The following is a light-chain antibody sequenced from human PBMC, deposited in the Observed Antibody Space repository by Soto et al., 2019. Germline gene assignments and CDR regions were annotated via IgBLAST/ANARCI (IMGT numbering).Light chain of an antibody. CDR1: SSDVGSYNL. J-gene: IGLJ1*01. CDR2: EGN. V-gene: IGLV2-23*01. Sequence: QSALTQPASVSGSPGQSITISCTGTSSDVGSYNLVSWYQQHPGKAPKLMIYEGNKRPSGVSNRFSGSKSANTASLTISGLQTEDEADYYCCSYAGTNTFVFGTGTKGHRP. CDR3: CSYAGTNTFV.